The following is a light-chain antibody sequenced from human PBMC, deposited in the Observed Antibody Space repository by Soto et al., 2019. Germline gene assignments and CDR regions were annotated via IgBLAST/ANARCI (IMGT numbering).Light chain of an antibody. CDR3: HQSYTPPFT. CDR1: QSIRTY. J-gene: IGKJ4*01. CDR2: ATS. V-gene: IGKV1-39*01. Sequence: DIQMTQSPSSLSASVGDRVTITCRASQSIRTYLNWYQQKPGKAPKLLISATSSLESGVPSRYSGSGSVTYFSLTINSLQPEDFATYYCHQSYTPPFTFGGGTMVEIK.